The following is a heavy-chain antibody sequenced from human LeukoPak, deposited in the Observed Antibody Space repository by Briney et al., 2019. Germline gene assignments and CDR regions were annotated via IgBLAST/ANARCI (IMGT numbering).Heavy chain of an antibody. CDR2: ISSSGST. CDR1: GGSISSSTYY. V-gene: IGHV4-61*02. Sequence: PSQTLSLTCTVSGGSISSSTYYWSWIRQPAGKGLEWIGRISSSGSTNYNPSLKSRVTISVDTSKNQFSLKLSSVTAADTAVYFCARGPYSYDSSGAFDIWGQGTMVTVSS. J-gene: IGHJ3*02. CDR3: ARGPYSYDSSGAFDI. D-gene: IGHD3-22*01.